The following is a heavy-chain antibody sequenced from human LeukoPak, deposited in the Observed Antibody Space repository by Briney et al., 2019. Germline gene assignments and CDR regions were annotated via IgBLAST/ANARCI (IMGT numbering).Heavy chain of an antibody. V-gene: IGHV3-15*01. CDR3: ARGRVTTL. J-gene: IGHJ4*02. CDR1: GFSFSDYG. CDR2: IKSKTDGGTT. Sequence: GGSLRLSCAASGFSFSDYGLHWVRQAPGKGLEWVGHIKSKTDGGTTDYAAPVKGRFTISRDDSKNTLYLQMNSLRAEDTAVYYCARGRVTTLWGQGTLVTVSS. D-gene: IGHD4-17*01.